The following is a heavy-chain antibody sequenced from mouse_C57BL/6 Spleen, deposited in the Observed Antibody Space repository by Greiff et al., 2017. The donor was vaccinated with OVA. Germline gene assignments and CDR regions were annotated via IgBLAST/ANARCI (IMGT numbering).Heavy chain of an antibody. J-gene: IGHJ4*01. CDR2: IYPGNSDT. V-gene: IGHV1-5*01. CDR3: TRWGDYDSVDY. CDR1: GYTFTSYW. D-gene: IGHD2-4*01. Sequence: VQLQQPGAELVKPGASVKLSCKTSGYTFTSYWMHWVKQRPGQGLEWIGAIYPGNSDTSYNQKFKGKAKLTAVTSASTAYMELSSLTNEDSAVYYCTRWGDYDSVDYWGQGTSVTVSS.